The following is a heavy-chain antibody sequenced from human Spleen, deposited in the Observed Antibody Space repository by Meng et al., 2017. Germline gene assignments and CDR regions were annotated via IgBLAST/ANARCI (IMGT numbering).Heavy chain of an antibody. Sequence: QVQLQQWGAGLLKPSETLSLTCAVYGGSFSGYYWSWSRQPPGKGLEWIGEINHSGSTNYNPSLKSRVTISVDTSKNQFSLKLSSVTAADTAVYYCARARRVPRDWFDPWGQGTLVTVSS. D-gene: IGHD2-2*01. V-gene: IGHV4-34*01. CDR3: ARARRVPRDWFDP. CDR1: GGSFSGYY. CDR2: INHSGST. J-gene: IGHJ5*02.